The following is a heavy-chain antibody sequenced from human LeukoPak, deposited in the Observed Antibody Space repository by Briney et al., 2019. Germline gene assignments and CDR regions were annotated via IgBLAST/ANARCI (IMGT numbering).Heavy chain of an antibody. CDR1: GGSISSYY. CDR2: IYYSGST. V-gene: IGHV4-59*01. Sequence: SETLSLTCTVSGGSISSYYWSWIRQPPGKGLEWIGYIYYSGSTNYNPSLKSRVTISVDTSKKQFSLKLSSVTAADTAVYYCARVMCSGGSCYPGWFDPWGQGTLVTVSS. J-gene: IGHJ5*02. D-gene: IGHD2-15*01. CDR3: ARVMCSGGSCYPGWFDP.